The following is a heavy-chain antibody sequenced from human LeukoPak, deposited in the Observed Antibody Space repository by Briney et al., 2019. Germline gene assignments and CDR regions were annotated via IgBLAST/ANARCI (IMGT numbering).Heavy chain of an antibody. CDR3: ARAPRDTIFGVITAFDY. D-gene: IGHD3-3*01. V-gene: IGHV4-59*01. CDR2: IYYSGST. Sequence: SETLSLTCTVSGGSISSYYWSWIRQPPGKGLEWIGCIYYSGSTNYNPSLKSRVTISVDTSKNQFSLKLSSVTAADTAVYYCARAPRDTIFGVITAFDYWGQGTLVTVSS. J-gene: IGHJ4*02. CDR1: GGSISSYY.